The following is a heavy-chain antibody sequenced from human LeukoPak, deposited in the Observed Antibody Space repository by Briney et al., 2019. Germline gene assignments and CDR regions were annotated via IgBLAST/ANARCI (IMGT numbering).Heavy chain of an antibody. Sequence: ASVKVSCKTSGYIFTDYFLHWVRQAPGEGLEWMGWLDPNSGGTHFAQNFQGRVTMTRDTSINTGYMELNRLRSDDTALYYCARALWNSPPDSWGQGTLVTVSS. CDR2: LDPNSGGT. CDR1: GYIFTDYF. V-gene: IGHV1-2*02. D-gene: IGHD1-1*01. J-gene: IGHJ5*02. CDR3: ARALWNSPPDS.